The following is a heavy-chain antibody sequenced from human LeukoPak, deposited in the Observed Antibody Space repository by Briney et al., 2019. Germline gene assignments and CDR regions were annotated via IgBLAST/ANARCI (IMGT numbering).Heavy chain of an antibody. V-gene: IGHV4-34*01. D-gene: IGHD6-13*01. J-gene: IGHJ4*02. CDR1: GGSFSGYY. CDR2: INHSGST. CDR3: ARAPGIAAAGTHFDF. Sequence: NPSETLSLTCAVYGGSFSGYYWSWIRQPPGKGLEWIGEINHSGSTNYNPSLKSRVTISVDTSKNQFSLKLSSVTAGDTAVYYCARAPGIAAAGTHFDFWGQGTLVTVSS.